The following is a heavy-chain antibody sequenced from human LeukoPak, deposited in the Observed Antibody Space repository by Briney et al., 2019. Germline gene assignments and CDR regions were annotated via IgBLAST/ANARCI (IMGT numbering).Heavy chain of an antibody. V-gene: IGHV3-7*01. CDR3: ARDPRQWDLLRKGFDY. CDR2: IKQDGSEK. J-gene: IGHJ4*02. Sequence: GGSLRLSCAASGFTSSTYWMSWVRQAPGKGLEWVANIKQDGSEKYYVDSVKGRFTISRDNAKNSLYLQMNSLRAEDTAVYYCARDPRQWDLLRKGFDYWGQGTLVTVSS. D-gene: IGHD1-26*01. CDR1: GFTSSTYW.